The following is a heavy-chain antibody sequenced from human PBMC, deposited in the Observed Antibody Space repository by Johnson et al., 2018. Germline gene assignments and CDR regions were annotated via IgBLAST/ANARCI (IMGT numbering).Heavy chain of an antibody. CDR3: ARDLGGSYPIDAFDS. CDR1: GFTFSTYA. J-gene: IGHJ3*02. D-gene: IGHD2-15*01. Sequence: VQLVQSGGGLVQPGGSLRLSCVASGFTFSTYAMSWVRQAPGKGLKWVSAISGSGGSTYYADSVKGRFTISRDNAKNSLVLQMNSLRAEDTALYYCARDLGGSYPIDAFDSGGQGTMVTVSS. V-gene: IGHV3-23*04. CDR2: ISGSGGST.